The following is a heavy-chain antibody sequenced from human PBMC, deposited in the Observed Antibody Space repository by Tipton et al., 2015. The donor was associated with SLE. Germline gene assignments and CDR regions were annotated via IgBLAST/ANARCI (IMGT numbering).Heavy chain of an antibody. Sequence: TLSLTCAVYGGTFSSYHWTWIRQTPGKGLEWIGEITQSGTTNYSPSLKSRLTISLHMSKKQFSLNLSSVAAADTAVYYCARYYYDSTGECLFDSWGQGTLVTVSS. CDR3: ARYYYDSTGECLFDS. J-gene: IGHJ4*02. D-gene: IGHD3-22*01. CDR1: GGTFSSYH. CDR2: ITQSGTT. V-gene: IGHV4-34*09.